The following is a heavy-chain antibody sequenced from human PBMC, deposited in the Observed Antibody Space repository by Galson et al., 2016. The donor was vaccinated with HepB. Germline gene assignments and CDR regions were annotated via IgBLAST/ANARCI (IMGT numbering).Heavy chain of an antibody. CDR3: TRESGAFVPFGY. V-gene: IGHV4-4*02. J-gene: IGHJ4*02. D-gene: IGHD3-16*02. CDR1: GGSITNSNW. Sequence: ATLSLTCSVSGGSITNSNWWSWVRQPPGKGLEWLGEVSHSGTTRHNPSLKNRITISFYKSKSESFLKLNSVTAADTAMYYCTRESGAFVPFGYWGQGALVTVS. CDR2: VSHSGTT.